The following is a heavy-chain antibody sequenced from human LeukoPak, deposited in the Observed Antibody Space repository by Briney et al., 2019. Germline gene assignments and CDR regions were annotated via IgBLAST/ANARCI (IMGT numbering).Heavy chain of an antibody. CDR2: IRSKANSYAT. D-gene: IGHD2-15*01. CDR3: TTDPNPLLV. J-gene: IGHJ4*02. Sequence: GGSLRLSCAASGFTFSGSAMRWVRQASGKGLEWVGRIRSKANSYATAYAASVKGRFTISRDDSKNTAYLQMNSLKTEDTAVYYCTTDPNPLLVWGQGTLVTVSS. CDR1: GFTFSGSA. V-gene: IGHV3-73*01.